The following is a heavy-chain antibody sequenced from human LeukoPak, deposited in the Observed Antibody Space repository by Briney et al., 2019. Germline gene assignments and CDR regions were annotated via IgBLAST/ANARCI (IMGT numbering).Heavy chain of an antibody. D-gene: IGHD3-22*01. CDR1: GGSISSYY. CDR3: ARQGDSSGVDAFDI. V-gene: IGHV4-59*08. J-gene: IGHJ3*02. Sequence: PSETLSLTCTASGGSISSYYWSWIRQPPGKGLEWIGYIYYSGSTNYNPSLKSRVTISVDTSKNQFSLKLSSVTAADTAVYYCARQGDSSGVDAFDIWGQGTMVTVSS. CDR2: IYYSGST.